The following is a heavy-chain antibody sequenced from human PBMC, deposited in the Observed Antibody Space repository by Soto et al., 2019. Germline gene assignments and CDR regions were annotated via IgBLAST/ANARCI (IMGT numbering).Heavy chain of an antibody. D-gene: IGHD3-16*02. CDR2: INAGNGNT. V-gene: IGHV1-3*01. CDR1: GYTFTSYA. J-gene: IGHJ4*02. CDR3: ARGGYDYVWGSYRYHYFDY. Sequence: GASVKVSCKASGYTFTSYAMHWVRQAPGQRLEWMGWINAGNGNTKYSQKFQGRVTITRDTSASTAYMELSSLRSEDTAVYYCARGGYDYVWGSYRYHYFDYWGQGTLVTVSS.